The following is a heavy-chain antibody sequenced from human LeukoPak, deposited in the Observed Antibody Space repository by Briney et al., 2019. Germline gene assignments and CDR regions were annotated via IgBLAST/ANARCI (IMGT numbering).Heavy chain of an antibody. J-gene: IGHJ4*02. Sequence: SETLSLTCTVSGGSISSSSYYWGWIRQPPGKGLEWIGSIYYSGSTYYNPSLKSRVTISVDTSKNQFSLKLSSVTAADTAVYYCARQVYYYGSGSYMGIDYWGQGTLVTVSS. CDR2: IYYSGST. CDR3: ARQVYYYGSGSYMGIDY. CDR1: GGSISSSSYY. D-gene: IGHD3-10*01. V-gene: IGHV4-39*01.